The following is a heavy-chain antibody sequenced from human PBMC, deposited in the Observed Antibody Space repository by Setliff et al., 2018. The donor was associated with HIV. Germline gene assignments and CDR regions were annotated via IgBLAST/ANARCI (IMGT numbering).Heavy chain of an antibody. V-gene: IGHV4-31*03. CDR2: IHYSGSP. J-gene: IGHJ6*03. Sequence: SETLSLTCSVSGGSISSGGYYWSWIRQRPGKGLDWIGYIHYSGSPYYNPSLESRVSISLDTSKNTLSLNVTSLTAADTAVYFCARERRDVYYYYYMDVWGKGTTVTVSS. CDR1: GGSISSGGYY. CDR3: ARERRDVYYYYYMDV.